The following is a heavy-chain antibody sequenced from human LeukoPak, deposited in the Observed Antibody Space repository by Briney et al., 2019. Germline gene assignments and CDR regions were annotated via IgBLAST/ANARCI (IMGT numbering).Heavy chain of an antibody. CDR2: INHSGNT. CDR1: GGSFSGYY. D-gene: IGHD1-26*01. J-gene: IGHJ1*01. V-gene: IGHV4-34*01. Sequence: PSGTLSLTCAVYGGSFSGYYWSWIRQPPGKGLEWIGEINHSGNTNYNPSLKSRVTISVDTSKNYFSLKVSSVTAADTAVYYCARLAVEATGYFQYWGQGTLVTVSS. CDR3: ARLAVEATGYFQY.